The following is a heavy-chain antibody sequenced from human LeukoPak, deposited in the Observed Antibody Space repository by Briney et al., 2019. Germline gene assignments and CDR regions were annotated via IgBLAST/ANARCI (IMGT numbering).Heavy chain of an antibody. Sequence: GGSLRLSCAASGFTFSSYEMNWVRQAPGKGLEWVSYISSSGSTIYYADSVKGRFTISRDNSKNTLYLQMNSLRAEDTAVYYCAKEQWDLSWELLGAIDYWGQGTLVTVSS. V-gene: IGHV3-48*03. CDR1: GFTFSSYE. J-gene: IGHJ4*02. CDR2: ISSSGSTI. D-gene: IGHD1-26*01. CDR3: AKEQWDLSWELLGAIDY.